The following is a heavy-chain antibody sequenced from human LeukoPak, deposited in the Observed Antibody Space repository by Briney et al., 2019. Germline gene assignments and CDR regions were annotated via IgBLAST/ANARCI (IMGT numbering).Heavy chain of an antibody. J-gene: IGHJ4*02. Sequence: ASVKVSCKASGGTFRTFAVTWVRQAPGLGLEWMGRINPLFGTTDYAQKFQGRVTITTDESKNTAYLELNSLRRGETAVYYCARARTEVVPDALGIWGQGTLVTVSS. D-gene: IGHD2-2*01. CDR3: ARARTEVVPDALGI. V-gene: IGHV1-69*05. CDR2: INPLFGTT. CDR1: GGTFRTFA.